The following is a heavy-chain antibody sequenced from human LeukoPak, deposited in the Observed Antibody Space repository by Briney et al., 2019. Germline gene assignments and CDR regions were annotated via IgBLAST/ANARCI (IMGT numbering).Heavy chain of an antibody. Sequence: GSLRLSCAASGFTFSSYAMSWVRQAPGKGLEWVSAISGSGGSTYYADSVKGRFTIFRDNSKNTLYLQMNSLRAEDTAVYYCAKDLGYCSGGSCYPDPSLFDYWGQGTLVTVSS. D-gene: IGHD2-15*01. CDR3: AKDLGYCSGGSCYPDPSLFDY. V-gene: IGHV3-23*01. CDR1: GFTFSSYA. J-gene: IGHJ4*02. CDR2: ISGSGGST.